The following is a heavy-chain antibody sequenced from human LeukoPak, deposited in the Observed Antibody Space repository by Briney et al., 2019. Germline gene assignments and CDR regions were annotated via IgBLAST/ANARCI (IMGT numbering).Heavy chain of an antibody. D-gene: IGHD3-3*01. J-gene: IGHJ4*02. CDR1: GYTFTSYG. Sequence: GASVTVSCKASGYTFTSYGISWVRQAPGQGLEWMGWISAYNGNTNYAQKLQGRVTMTTDTSTSTTYMELRSLRSDDTAVYYCARGALFGVVPLPFDYWGQGTLVTVSS. CDR2: ISAYNGNT. CDR3: ARGALFGVVPLPFDY. V-gene: IGHV1-18*01.